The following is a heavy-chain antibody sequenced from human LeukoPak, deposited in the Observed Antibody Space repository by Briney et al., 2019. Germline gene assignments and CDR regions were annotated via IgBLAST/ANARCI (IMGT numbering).Heavy chain of an antibody. CDR3: AKDHMVVTAILDY. CDR2: IRYDGSNK. J-gene: IGHJ4*02. Sequence: GGSLRLSCAASGFTFSSYGMHWVRQAPGKGLEGVAFIRYDGSNKYYADSVKGRFTISRDNSKNTLYLQMNSLRAEDTAVYYCAKDHMVVTAILDYWGQGTLVTVSS. CDR1: GFTFSSYG. D-gene: IGHD2-21*02. V-gene: IGHV3-30*02.